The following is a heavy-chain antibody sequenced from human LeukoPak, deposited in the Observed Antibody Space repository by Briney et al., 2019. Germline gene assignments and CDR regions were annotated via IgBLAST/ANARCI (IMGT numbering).Heavy chain of an antibody. Sequence: GGSLRLSCTASGFTFGDYSMNWVRQAPGKGLEWVSAISGSGGSTYYADSVKGRFTISRDNSKNTLYLQMNSLRAEDTAVYYCAKGRGYYDSFDYWGQGTLVTVSS. CDR2: ISGSGGST. D-gene: IGHD3-22*01. CDR3: AKGRGYYDSFDY. CDR1: GFTFGDYS. J-gene: IGHJ4*02. V-gene: IGHV3-23*01.